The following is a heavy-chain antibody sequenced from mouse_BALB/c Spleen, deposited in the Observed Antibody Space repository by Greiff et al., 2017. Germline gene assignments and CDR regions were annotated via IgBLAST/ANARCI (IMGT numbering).Heavy chain of an antibody. CDR1: GFSLTGYG. Sequence: VQLQQSGPGLVAPSQSLSITCTVSGFSLTGYGVNWVRQPPGKGLEWLGMIWGDGSTDYNSALKSRLSISKDNSKSQVFLKMNSLQTDDTARYYCARDGRANWAYFDYWGQGTTLTVSS. V-gene: IGHV2-6-7*01. D-gene: IGHD4-1*01. CDR2: IWGDGST. CDR3: ARDGRANWAYFDY. J-gene: IGHJ2*01.